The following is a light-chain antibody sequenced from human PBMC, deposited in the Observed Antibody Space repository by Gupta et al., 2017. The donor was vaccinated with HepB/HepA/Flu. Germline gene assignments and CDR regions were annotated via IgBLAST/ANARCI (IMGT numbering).Light chain of an antibody. CDR1: ISNIGNNY. CDR2: DNN. J-gene: IGLJ1*01. CDR3: GAWDGRLSVYV. Sequence: QSVLTQPPSGSAAPGQNVTISFSGSISNIGNNYVAWYQQLPGTAPKRLIYDNNNRPSGIPDRFSGSKSGTSATLDITGLQTGDEADYYCGAWDGRLSVYVFGPGTEVTVL. V-gene: IGLV1-51*01.